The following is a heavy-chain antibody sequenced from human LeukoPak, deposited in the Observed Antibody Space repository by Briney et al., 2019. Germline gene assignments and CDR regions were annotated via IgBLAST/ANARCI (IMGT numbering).Heavy chain of an antibody. CDR3: ARHGYSYGYIY. CDR1: GGSISSYY. J-gene: IGHJ4*02. Sequence: SETLSLTCTVSGGSISSYYWSWIRQPPGKGLEWIGEINHSGSTNYNPSLKSRVTISVDTSKNQFSLKLSSVTAADTAVYYCARHGYSYGYIYWGQGTLVTVSS. V-gene: IGHV4-34*01. CDR2: INHSGST. D-gene: IGHD5-18*01.